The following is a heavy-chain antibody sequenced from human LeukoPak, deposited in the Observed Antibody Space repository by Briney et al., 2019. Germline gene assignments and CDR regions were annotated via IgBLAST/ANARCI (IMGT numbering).Heavy chain of an antibody. J-gene: IGHJ5*02. V-gene: IGHV4-4*07. CDR1: GGSISSYY. CDR2: IYISGSGST. CDR3: AREESFDFDP. Sequence: SETLSLTCTVSGGSISSYYWSWIRQPAGKGLEWIGRIYISGSGSTNYNPSLKSRVTMSVDTSKNQFSLKLSSVTAADTAVYYCAREESFDFDPWGQGTLVTVSS.